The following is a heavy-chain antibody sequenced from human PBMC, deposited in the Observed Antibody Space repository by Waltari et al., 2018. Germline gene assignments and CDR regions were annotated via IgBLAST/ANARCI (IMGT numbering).Heavy chain of an antibody. Sequence: QLQLQELGPGLVKPSGTLSLTCVVSGDPVSGNSWWSWVRQSPDKGLEWIGQVHRNGRTNYNPSLASRAIVSLDSSRNQFSLRILSATAADTAVYYCARDLGRGLFLDSWGQGTLVTVSP. J-gene: IGHJ4*02. CDR1: GDPVSGNSW. CDR3: ARDLGRGLFLDS. D-gene: IGHD2-15*01. CDR2: VHRNGRT. V-gene: IGHV4-4*02.